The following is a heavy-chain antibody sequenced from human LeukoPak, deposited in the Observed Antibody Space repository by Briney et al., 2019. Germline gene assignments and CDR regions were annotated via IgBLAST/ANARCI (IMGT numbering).Heavy chain of an antibody. D-gene: IGHD4-17*01. CDR2: ISPYNGNT. V-gene: IGHV1-18*01. CDR3: ATEGGWQPTDYGDHVY. Sequence: ASVKVSCKASGYTFTNYGITWVRQAPGQGLEWMGWISPYNGNTNYPQKFQGRVTMTTDTSTSTAYMELRSLRSDDTALYYCATEGGWQPTDYGDHVYWGQGTLVTVSP. J-gene: IGHJ4*02. CDR1: GYTFTNYG.